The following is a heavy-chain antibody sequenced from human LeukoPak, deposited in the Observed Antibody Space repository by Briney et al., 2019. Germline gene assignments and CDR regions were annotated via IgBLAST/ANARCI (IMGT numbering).Heavy chain of an antibody. J-gene: IGHJ6*03. Sequence: ASVKVSCKASGYTFTGYYMHWVRQAPGQGLEWMGWINPNSGGTNYAQKFQGRVTMTRDTSISTAYMELSRLRYDDTAVYYCARGPPLTFDHTPEGYYHYYMDVWGEGTTVTISS. CDR3: ARGPPLTFDHTPEGYYHYYMDV. CDR1: GYTFTGYY. V-gene: IGHV1-2*02. D-gene: IGHD1-14*01. CDR2: INPNSGGT.